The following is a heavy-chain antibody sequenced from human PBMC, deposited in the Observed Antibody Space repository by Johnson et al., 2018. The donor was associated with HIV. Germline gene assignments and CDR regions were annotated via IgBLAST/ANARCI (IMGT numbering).Heavy chain of an antibody. J-gene: IGHJ3*02. Sequence: QVQLVESGGGVVRPGGSLRLSCAASGFTFSSYAMHWVRQAPGKGLEWVAVISYDGSNKYYADSVKGRFTISRDNSKNTLYLQMNSLRAEDTAVYYCARGRVGVGKEARAFDIWGQGTMVTVSS. D-gene: IGHD3-10*01. V-gene: IGHV3-30*04. CDR2: ISYDGSNK. CDR1: GFTFSSYA. CDR3: ARGRVGVGKEARAFDI.